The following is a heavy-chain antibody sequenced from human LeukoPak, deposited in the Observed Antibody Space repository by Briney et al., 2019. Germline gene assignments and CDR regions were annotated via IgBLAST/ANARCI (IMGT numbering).Heavy chain of an antibody. CDR3: ARGLRGEVGATNTRGDFDS. CDR1: GFTFSSYW. Sequence: GGSLRLSCAASGFTFSSYWMHWVRQAPGKGLVWVSRINSDGSSTSYADSVRGRFTISRDNAKNTLILQMNSLRAEDTAVYYCARGLRGEVGATNTRGDFDSWGQGTLVTVSS. D-gene: IGHD1-26*01. V-gene: IGHV3-74*01. CDR2: INSDGSST. J-gene: IGHJ4*02.